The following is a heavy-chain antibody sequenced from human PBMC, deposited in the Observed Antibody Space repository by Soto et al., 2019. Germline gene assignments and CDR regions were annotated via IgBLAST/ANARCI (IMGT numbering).Heavy chain of an antibody. CDR2: IYSSGST. CDR3: ARGQRCSDWFYX. D-gene: IGHD3-10*02. CDR1: GGTISGYY. J-gene: IGHJ5*02. V-gene: IGHV4-4*07. Sequence: SDTLSLTFTVTGGTISGYYWTWIRQSAGGGLEWILRIYSSGSTNYHPSLKSRVTISLDTSMNHFSLRLSSVTAADTAVYYCARGQRCSDWFYXWGQGTLFTASX.